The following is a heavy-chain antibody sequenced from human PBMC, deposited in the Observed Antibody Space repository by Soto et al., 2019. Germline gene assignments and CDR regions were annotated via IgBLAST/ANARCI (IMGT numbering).Heavy chain of an antibody. D-gene: IGHD2-2*01. CDR1: GGSISSSSYY. CDR3: ARLALGYCISTSCLSPNWFDP. CDR2: IYYSGST. Sequence: QLQLQESGPGLVKPSETLSLTCTVSGGSISSSSYYWGWIRQPPGKGLEWIGSIYYSGSTYYNPSLKSRVTMYVDTSKNQYSLKLSSVTAADRAVYYCARLALGYCISTSCLSPNWFDPWGQGTLVTVSS. V-gene: IGHV4-39*01. J-gene: IGHJ5*02.